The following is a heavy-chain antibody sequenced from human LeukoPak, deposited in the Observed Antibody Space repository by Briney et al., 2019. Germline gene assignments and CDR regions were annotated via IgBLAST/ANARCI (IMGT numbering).Heavy chain of an antibody. CDR3: ARDRGTWIQLWLPDRPDAFDI. V-gene: IGHV3-7*01. J-gene: IGHJ3*02. D-gene: IGHD5-18*01. CDR1: GFTFSSYW. Sequence: GGSLRLSCAASGFTFSSYWMSWVRQAPGKGLEWVANIKQDGSEKYYVDSVKGRFTISRDNAKNSLYLQMNSLRAEDTAVYYCARDRGTWIQLWLPDRPDAFDIWGQGTMVTVSS. CDR2: IKQDGSEK.